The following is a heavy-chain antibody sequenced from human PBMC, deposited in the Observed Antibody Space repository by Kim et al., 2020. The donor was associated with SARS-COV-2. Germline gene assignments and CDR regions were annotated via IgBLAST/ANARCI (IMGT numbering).Heavy chain of an antibody. J-gene: IGHJ4*02. D-gene: IGHD6-19*01. CDR1: GFTFSTYW. V-gene: IGHV3-7*01. CDR2: IRPDGSEK. Sequence: GGSLRLSCAASGFTFSTYWMSWVRQVPGKGLEWVANIRPDGSEKQYVDSVKGRFTMSRDNAKDSLYLQMNSLRDEDTAVYYCVRLSRSKPVADRGQGTLVTVSS. CDR3: VRLSRSKPVAD.